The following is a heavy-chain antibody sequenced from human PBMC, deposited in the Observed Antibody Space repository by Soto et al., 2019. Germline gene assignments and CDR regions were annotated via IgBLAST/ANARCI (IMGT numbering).Heavy chain of an antibody. CDR3: ARSYSSGWTFDY. V-gene: IGHV3-13*01. CDR1: GFTFSSYD. Sequence: GGSLRLSCAASGFTFSSYDMHWVRQATGKGLEWVSAIGTAGDTYYPGSVKGRFTISRENAKNSLYLQMNSLRAGDTAVYYCARSYSSGWTFDYWGQGTLVTVSS. CDR2: IGTAGDT. J-gene: IGHJ4*02. D-gene: IGHD6-19*01.